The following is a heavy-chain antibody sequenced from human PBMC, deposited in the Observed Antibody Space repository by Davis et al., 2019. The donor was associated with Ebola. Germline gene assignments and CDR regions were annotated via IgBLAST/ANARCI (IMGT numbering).Heavy chain of an antibody. J-gene: IGHJ6*02. V-gene: IGHV3-23*01. CDR1: GFTFSSYA. CDR2: ISGSGGST. CDR3: AKDDSSWYTVGYYYGMDV. Sequence: GESLKISCAASGFTFSSYAMSWVRQAPGKGLEWVSAISGSGGSTYYADSVKGRFTISRDNSKNTLYLQMNSLRAEDTAVYYCAKDDSSWYTVGYYYGMDVWGQGTTVTVSS. D-gene: IGHD6-13*01.